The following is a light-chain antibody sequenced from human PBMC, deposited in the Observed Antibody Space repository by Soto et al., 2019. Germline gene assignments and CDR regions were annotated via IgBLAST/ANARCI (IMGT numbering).Light chain of an antibody. CDR2: EVS. J-gene: IGLJ1*01. CDR3: RSYTAGGTI. V-gene: IGLV2-14*01. Sequence: QSALTKPASVSGSPGQSITISCTGSSGDVGGYYYVSWYQQLPGKAPKLMISEVSNRPSGVSNRFSGSKSGNTGSLTISGLQAEDEADYYCRSYTAGGTIFVTGTKVTVL. CDR1: SGDVGGYYY.